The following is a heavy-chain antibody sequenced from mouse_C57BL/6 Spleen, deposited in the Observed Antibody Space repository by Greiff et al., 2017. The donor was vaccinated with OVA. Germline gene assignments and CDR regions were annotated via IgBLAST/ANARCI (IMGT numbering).Heavy chain of an antibody. CDR3: ARHARRDYYAMDY. Sequence: VMLVESGPGLVAPSQSLSITCTVSGFSLTSYGVHWVRQPPGKGLEWLVVIWSDGSPTYNSALKSRLSISKDNSKSQVFLKMNSLQTDDTAMYYCARHARRDYYAMDYWGQGTSVTVSS. J-gene: IGHJ4*01. CDR2: IWSDGSP. CDR1: GFSLTSYG. D-gene: IGHD3-1*01. V-gene: IGHV2-6-1*01.